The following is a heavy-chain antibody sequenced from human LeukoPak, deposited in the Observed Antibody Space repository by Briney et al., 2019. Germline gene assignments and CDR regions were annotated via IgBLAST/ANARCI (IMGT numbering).Heavy chain of an antibody. CDR1: GFTFSSYA. CDR2: ISGNGGTT. V-gene: IGHV3-23*01. Sequence: PGGSLRLSCAASGFTFSSYAMSWVRQAPGKGLEWVSAISGNGGTTYYADSVKGRFTISRDNSKNTLYLQMNSLRAEDTAVYYRAKDLRLDYFDYWGQGTLVTVSS. CDR3: AKDLRLDYFDY. J-gene: IGHJ4*02. D-gene: IGHD4-11*01.